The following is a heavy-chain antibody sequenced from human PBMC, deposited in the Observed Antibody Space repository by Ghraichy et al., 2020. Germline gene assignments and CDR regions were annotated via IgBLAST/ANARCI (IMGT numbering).Heavy chain of an antibody. Sequence: SETLSLTCTVSGGSISSYYWSWIRQPPGKGLEWIGYIYYSGSTNYNPSLKSRVTISVDTSKNQFSLKLSSVTAADTAVYYCARERGHCSGGSCYYYGRDVWGQGTTVTVSS. CDR1: GGSISSYY. CDR2: IYYSGST. CDR3: ARERGHCSGGSCYYYGRDV. J-gene: IGHJ6*02. D-gene: IGHD2-15*01. V-gene: IGHV4-59*01.